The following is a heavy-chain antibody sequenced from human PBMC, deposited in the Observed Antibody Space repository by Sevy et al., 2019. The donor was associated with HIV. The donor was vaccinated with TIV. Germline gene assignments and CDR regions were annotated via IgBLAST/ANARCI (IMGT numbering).Heavy chain of an antibody. CDR1: GFAFSSHA. Sequence: GGSLRLSCAASGFAFSSHAMHWVRQAPGKGLEWVAVISYEGSETFFAASVEGRFTISRDNSKNILSLQIISLRPEDTAVYYCARDGGYSIKWYPLYWGHGTLVTVSS. CDR3: ARDGGYSIKWYPLY. CDR2: ISYEGSET. D-gene: IGHD1-26*01. V-gene: IGHV3-30-3*01. J-gene: IGHJ4*01.